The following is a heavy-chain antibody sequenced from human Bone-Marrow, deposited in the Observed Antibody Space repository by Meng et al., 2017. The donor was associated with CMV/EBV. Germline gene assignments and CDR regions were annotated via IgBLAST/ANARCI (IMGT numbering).Heavy chain of an antibody. Sequence: GGSLRLSCAASGFTFSDHYMTWIRQAPGRRPEWVSYISGTGSDIAYADSVKGRFTISRDNAKNSVYLQMNSLRAEDTAVYYCARAPEYQLPKGYYYYGMDVWGQGNTVTVSS. D-gene: IGHD2-2*01. CDR3: ARAPEYQLPKGYYYYGMDV. J-gene: IGHJ6*02. CDR1: GFTFSDHY. V-gene: IGHV3-11*04. CDR2: ISGTGSDI.